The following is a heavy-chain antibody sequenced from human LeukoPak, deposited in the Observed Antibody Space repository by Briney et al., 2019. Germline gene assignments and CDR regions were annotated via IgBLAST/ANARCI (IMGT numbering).Heavy chain of an antibody. V-gene: IGHV3-20*04. CDR1: GFTFDDYG. D-gene: IGHD1-1*01. CDR3: VRVANWNRYYLDY. CDR2: INWNGGST. Sequence: PGGSLRLSCAASGFTFDDYGMTWVRQAPGKGLECVSGINWNGGSTGYADSVKGRFTISRDNAKNSLYLQMHSLRAEDTALYYCVRVANWNRYYLDYWGQGTLVTVSS. J-gene: IGHJ4*02.